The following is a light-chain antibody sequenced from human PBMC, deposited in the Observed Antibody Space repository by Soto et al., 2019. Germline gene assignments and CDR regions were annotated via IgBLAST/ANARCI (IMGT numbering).Light chain of an antibody. J-gene: IGKJ3*01. V-gene: IGKV3-11*01. CDR3: QQRSNGVT. CDR2: DAS. Sequence: EIVLTQSPATLSLSPGERATLSCRASQSVSSYLAWYQQKPGQAPRLLIYDASNRATGIPARFSGSRSGTDFTLTISGLEPEYFAVYYCQQRSNGVTFGPGTKVDIK. CDR1: QSVSSY.